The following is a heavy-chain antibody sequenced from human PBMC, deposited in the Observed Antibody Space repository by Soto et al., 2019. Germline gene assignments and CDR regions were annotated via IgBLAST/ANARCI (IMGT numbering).Heavy chain of an antibody. CDR3: ARDGPMDRAFDI. J-gene: IGHJ3*02. Sequence: ASVKVSCKSSGYTFTSYGIGWVRQAPGQGLEWMGWISAYNGNTNYAQKLQGRVTMTTDTSTSTAYMELRSLRSDDTAVYYCARDGPMDRAFDIWGQGTMVTVSS. D-gene: IGHD3-10*01. V-gene: IGHV1-18*01. CDR2: ISAYNGNT. CDR1: GYTFTSYG.